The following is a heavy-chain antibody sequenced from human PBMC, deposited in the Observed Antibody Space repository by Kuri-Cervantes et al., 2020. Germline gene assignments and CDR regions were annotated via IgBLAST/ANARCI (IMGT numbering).Heavy chain of an antibody. J-gene: IGHJ6*01. D-gene: IGHD4-11*01. Sequence: ASVKVSCKASGYTFTGYYMHWVRQAPGQGLEWMGIINPSGGSTSYAQKFQGRVTMTRDTSTSTVYMELSSLRSEDTAVYYCARGCPTVINYYYYGMDVWGQGTTVTCAS. CDR3: ARGCPTVINYYYYGMDV. CDR2: INPSGGST. V-gene: IGHV1-46*01. CDR1: GYTFTGYY.